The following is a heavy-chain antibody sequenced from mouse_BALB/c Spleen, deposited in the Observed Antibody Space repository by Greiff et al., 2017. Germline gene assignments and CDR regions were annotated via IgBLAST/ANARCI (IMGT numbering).Heavy chain of an antibody. J-gene: IGHJ3*01. Sequence: EVMLVESGGGLVQPGGSLKLSCAASGFTFSSYGMSWVRQTPDKRLELVATINSNGGSTYYPDSVKGRFTISRDNAKNTLYLQMSSLKSEDTAMYYCARDDPFAYWGQGTLVTVSA. CDR2: INSNGGST. V-gene: IGHV5-6-3*01. CDR3: ARDDPFAY. CDR1: GFTFSSYG.